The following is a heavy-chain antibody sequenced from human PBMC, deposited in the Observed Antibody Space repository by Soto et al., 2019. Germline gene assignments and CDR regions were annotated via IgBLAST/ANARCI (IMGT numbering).Heavy chain of an antibody. D-gene: IGHD5-18*01. CDR3: ARHRAISSTYGMDV. CDR2: INHSGST. V-gene: IGHV4-34*01. CDR1: GGSFSGYY. Sequence: PSETLSLTCAVYGGSFSGYYWSWIRQPPGKGLEWIGEINHSGSTNYNPSLKSRVTISVDTSKNQFSLKLSSVTAADTAVYYCARHRAISSTYGMDVWGQGTTVTVS. J-gene: IGHJ6*02.